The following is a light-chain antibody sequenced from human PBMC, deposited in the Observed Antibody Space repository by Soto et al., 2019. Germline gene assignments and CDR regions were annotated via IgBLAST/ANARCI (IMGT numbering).Light chain of an antibody. V-gene: IGKV3-20*01. CDR2: GAS. CDR1: QSVSSSY. Sequence: EIVLTQSHRTLSFSPGSRAPLXRRASQSVSSSYLSWYQQKPGQAPRLLIYGASSRATGIPDRFSGSGSGTDFTLTISRLEPEDFAVYYCQQYGSAPGTFGQGTKVDIK. CDR3: QQYGSAPGT. J-gene: IGKJ1*01.